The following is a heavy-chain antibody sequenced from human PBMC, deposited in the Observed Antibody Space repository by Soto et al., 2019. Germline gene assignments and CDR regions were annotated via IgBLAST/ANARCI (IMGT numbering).Heavy chain of an antibody. CDR2: IYHSGST. CDR3: RAARVWEDY. D-gene: IGHD6-6*01. CDR1: GDSVTNYF. J-gene: IGHJ4*02. V-gene: IGHV4-59*02. Sequence: SETLSLTCTVSGDSVTNYFWSWIRQPPGKGLEWIGYIYHSGSTYYNPSLKSRVTISVDRSKNQFSLKLSSVTAADTAVYYCRAARVWEDYWGQGTLVTVSS.